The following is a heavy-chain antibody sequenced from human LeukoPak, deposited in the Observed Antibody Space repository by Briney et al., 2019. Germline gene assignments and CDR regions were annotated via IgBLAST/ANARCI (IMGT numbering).Heavy chain of an antibody. CDR3: ATRDADYEYYFDY. V-gene: IGHV1-3*03. CDR2: INAGNGNT. Sequence: ASVKVSCKASGYTFTGYAILWVRQAPGQRLEWMGWINAGNGNTKYSQDFQGRVTITRDTSASTAYMEMRSLTSEDTAIFYCATRDADYEYYFDYWGQGTLVTVSS. J-gene: IGHJ4*02. CDR1: GYTFTGYA. D-gene: IGHD4-17*01.